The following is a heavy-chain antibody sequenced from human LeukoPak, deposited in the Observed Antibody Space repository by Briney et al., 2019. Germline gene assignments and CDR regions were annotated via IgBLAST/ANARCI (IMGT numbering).Heavy chain of an antibody. V-gene: IGHV1-46*01. D-gene: IGHD1-1*01. CDR1: GYTFTSYY. CDR3: ARDRGSLEFLTFDY. J-gene: IGHJ4*02. CDR2: INPSGGST. Sequence: ASVKVSCKASGYTFTSYYMHCVRQAPAQGLEWMGIINPSGGSTSYAQKFQGRVTITRDTSTSTVYMKLSSLRSKDTAVYYCARDRGSLEFLTFDYWGQGTLVTVSS.